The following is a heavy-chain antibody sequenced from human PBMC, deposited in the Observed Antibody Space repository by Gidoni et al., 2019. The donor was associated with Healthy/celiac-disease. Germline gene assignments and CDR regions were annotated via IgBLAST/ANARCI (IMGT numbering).Heavy chain of an antibody. CDR3: ARSRLRFLEWLPYYYYYMDV. V-gene: IGHV2-70*01. J-gene: IGHJ6*03. Sequence: QVTLRESGPALVKPTQTLTLTCTFSGFSLSTSGMCVSWIRQPPGKALEWLALIDWDDDKYYSTSLKTRLTISKDTSKNQVVLTMTNMDPVDTATYYCARSRLRFLEWLPYYYYYMDVWGKGTTVTVSS. CDR1: GFSLSTSGMC. D-gene: IGHD3-3*01. CDR2: IDWDDDK.